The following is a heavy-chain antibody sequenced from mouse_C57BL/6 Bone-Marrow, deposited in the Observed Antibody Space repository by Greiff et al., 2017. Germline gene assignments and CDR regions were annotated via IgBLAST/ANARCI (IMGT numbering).Heavy chain of an antibody. J-gene: IGHJ2*01. CDR1: GYTFTSYW. CDR2: IDPSDSYT. D-gene: IGHD2-5*01. V-gene: IGHV1-69*01. Sequence: QVQLQQSGAELVMPGASVKLSCKASGYTFTSYWMHWVKQRPGQGLEWIGEIDPSDSYTNYNQKFKGKATLTVDKSSSTAYMQLSSLTSEDSAVYSCASYDSNLYYFDYGGEGTTITVSS. CDR3: ASYDSNLYYFDY.